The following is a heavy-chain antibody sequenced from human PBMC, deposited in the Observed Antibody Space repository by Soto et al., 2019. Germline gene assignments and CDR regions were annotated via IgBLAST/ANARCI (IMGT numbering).Heavy chain of an antibody. CDR1: GFTFSSAW. CDR3: TPLGHPACYFDY. Sequence: GGSLRLSCAASGFTFSSAWMSWVRQAPGKGLEWVGRIKSKTDGGTTDYAAPVKGRFTISREDSKNTLDLQMNSLKTEATAWYYCTPLGHPACYFDYWGQGTLVTVST. CDR2: IKSKTDGGTT. D-gene: IGHD2-2*01. J-gene: IGHJ4*02. V-gene: IGHV3-15*01.